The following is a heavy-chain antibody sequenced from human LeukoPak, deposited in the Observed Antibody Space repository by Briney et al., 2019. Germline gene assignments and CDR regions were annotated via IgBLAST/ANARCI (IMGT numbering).Heavy chain of an antibody. D-gene: IGHD5-18*01. CDR1: GGTFSSYA. Sequence: SVKVSCKASGGTFSSYAISWVRQAPGQGLEWMGRIIPILGIANYAQKFQGRVTITADKSTSTAYMELSSLRSEDTAVYYCALGIQLWSYFDYWGQGTLVTVSS. J-gene: IGHJ4*02. CDR2: IIPILGIA. CDR3: ALGIQLWSYFDY. V-gene: IGHV1-69*04.